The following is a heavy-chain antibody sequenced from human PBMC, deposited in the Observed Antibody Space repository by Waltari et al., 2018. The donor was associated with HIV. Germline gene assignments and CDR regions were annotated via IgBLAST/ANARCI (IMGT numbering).Heavy chain of an antibody. CDR1: GGPLDSPC. V-gene: IGHV1-69*02. J-gene: IGHJ4*02. CDR3: ASARETMGVDLDF. CDR2: IVPIAEKA. Sequence: QVLLVQSGAEVRTPGSSVKVPCRASGGPLDSPCIHWVRQAPGQGREWMGRIVPIAEKANSAQKFQGRVTITADKATSTAYMQLNSLRSDDTAVYYCASARETMGVDLDFWGQGTLVTVSS. D-gene: IGHD3-10*01.